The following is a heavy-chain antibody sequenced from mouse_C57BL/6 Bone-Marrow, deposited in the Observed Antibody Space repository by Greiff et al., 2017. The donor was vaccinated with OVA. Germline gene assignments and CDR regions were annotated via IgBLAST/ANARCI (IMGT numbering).Heavy chain of an antibody. V-gene: IGHV1-55*01. CDR2: IYPGSAST. CDR1: GYTFTSYW. D-gene: IGHD1-1*01. CDR3: ASMANITSNFDY. J-gene: IGHJ2*01. Sequence: QVQLQQPGAELVKPGASVKMSCKASGYTFTSYWITWVKQRPGQGLEWIGDIYPGSASTNYNEKFKSKATLTVDTSSSTAYMQLSSLTSEDSAVYYCASMANITSNFDYGGQGTTLTVSS.